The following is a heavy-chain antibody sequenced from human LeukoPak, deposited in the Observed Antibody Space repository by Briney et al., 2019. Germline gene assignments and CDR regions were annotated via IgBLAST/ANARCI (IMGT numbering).Heavy chain of an antibody. CDR2: VFYRGDV. CDR1: GYSPSSGFY. CDR3: ARFGTRDNCCHPGIDT. D-gene: IGHD1-1*01. J-gene: IGHJ5*02. V-gene: IGHV4-38-2*01. Sequence: PSETLSLNCAVYGYSPSSGFYWGWIRQPPGKGLEWVATVFYRGDVYYNPSLVRRVTISMDTSKNQLSLRLNSVTAADTALYYCARFGTRDNCCHPGIDTWGQGAPVTVSS.